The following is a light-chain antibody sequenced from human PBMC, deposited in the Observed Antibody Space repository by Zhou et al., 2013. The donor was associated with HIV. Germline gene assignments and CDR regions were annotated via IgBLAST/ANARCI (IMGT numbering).Light chain of an antibody. Sequence: GDRVTITCRASQSIRSYLNWYQQKPGKAPKLLIYGASSLQSGVPSRFSGSGSGTDFTLTISSLQPEDFATYYCQQSYSSPLTFGGGTKVEIK. CDR2: GAS. V-gene: IGKV1-39*01. CDR3: QQSYSSPLT. CDR1: QSIRSY. J-gene: IGKJ4*01.